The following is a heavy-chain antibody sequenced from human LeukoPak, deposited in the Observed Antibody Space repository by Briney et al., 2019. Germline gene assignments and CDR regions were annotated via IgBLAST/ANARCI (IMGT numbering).Heavy chain of an antibody. Sequence: KPSETLSLTCTVSGGSISSYYWNWIRQPAGKGLEWIGRIYSSGSTNYNPSLKSRVTMSVDTSKNQFSLKLSSVTAADTAVYYCARRDCSSTIRDNWFDPWGQGTLVTVSS. CDR1: GGSISSYY. V-gene: IGHV4-4*07. J-gene: IGHJ5*02. D-gene: IGHD2-2*01. CDR2: IYSSGST. CDR3: ARRDCSSTIRDNWFDP.